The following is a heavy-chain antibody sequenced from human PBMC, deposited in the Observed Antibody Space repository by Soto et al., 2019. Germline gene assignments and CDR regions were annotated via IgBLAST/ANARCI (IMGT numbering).Heavy chain of an antibody. V-gene: IGHV6-1*01. CDR1: GDSVSSNSAA. D-gene: IGHD3-22*01. J-gene: IGHJ5*02. Sequence: SQTLSLTCAISGDSVSSNSAAWNWIRQSPSRGLEWLGRTYYRSKWYNDYAVSVKSRITINPDTSKNQFSLQLNSVTPEDTAVYYCARAIGYYYDSSGYYANWFDPWGQGTLVTVSS. CDR2: TYYRSKWYN. CDR3: ARAIGYYYDSSGYYANWFDP.